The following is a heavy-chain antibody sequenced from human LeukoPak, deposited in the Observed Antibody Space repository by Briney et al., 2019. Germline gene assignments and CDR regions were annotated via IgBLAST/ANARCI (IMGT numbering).Heavy chain of an antibody. CDR2: ISGSGGST. CDR3: AKDQRGYSYEVNFDY. Sequence: GGSLRLSCAASGFTFSSYAMSWVRQAPGRGLEWVSAISGSGGSTYYADSVKGRFTISRDNSKNTLHLQMNSLRAEDTAVYYCAKDQRGYSYEVNFDYWGQGTLVTVSS. J-gene: IGHJ4*02. CDR1: GFTFSSYA. D-gene: IGHD5-18*01. V-gene: IGHV3-23*01.